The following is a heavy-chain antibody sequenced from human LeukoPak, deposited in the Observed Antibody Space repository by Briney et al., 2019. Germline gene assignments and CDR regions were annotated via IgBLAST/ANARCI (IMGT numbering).Heavy chain of an antibody. CDR1: GDSLSSNIYY. Sequence: SETLSLTCTVSGDSLSSNIYYWGWIRQPPGKGLEWIGSIYSSGDSYYNPSLKSRVTISLDTSKNQFSLKLTSGTAADTAVYYCAAQVRIVGGIINLYYFDHWGQGTLVTVSS. CDR2: IYSSGDS. CDR3: AAQVRIVGGIINLYYFDH. D-gene: IGHD3-22*01. V-gene: IGHV4-39*01. J-gene: IGHJ4*02.